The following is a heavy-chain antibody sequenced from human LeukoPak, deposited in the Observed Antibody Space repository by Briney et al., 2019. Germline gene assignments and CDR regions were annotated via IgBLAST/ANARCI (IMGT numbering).Heavy chain of an antibody. Sequence: PGGSLRLSCIASGFSFSGHWMHWARHLPGKGMGWVTRIGPTGSPTCNADSPKHRFTASRNTAKNTLYLQPNNLRSKDTAVYYCARDPNSNCSGLDFCGQATLLTVPS. V-gene: IGHV3-74*01. CDR1: GFSFSGHW. D-gene: IGHD1-1*01. CDR3: ARDPNSNCSGLDF. CDR2: IGPTGSPT. J-gene: IGHJ4*01.